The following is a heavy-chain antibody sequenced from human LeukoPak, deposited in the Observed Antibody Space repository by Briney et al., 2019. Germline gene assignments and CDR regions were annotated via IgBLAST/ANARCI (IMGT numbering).Heavy chain of an antibody. CDR1: GFTLSNHW. J-gene: IGHJ6*02. CDR3: ARKNGMAV. CDR2: VNRDGSET. V-gene: IGHV3-7*03. D-gene: IGHD2-8*01. Sequence: GGSLRLSCAASGFTLSNHWMTWVRQVPGRGPEWVANVNRDGSETYYLDSVKGRFTISKDNAKNSLYLQMNSLRAEDTALYHCARKNGMAVWGQGTTVIVSS.